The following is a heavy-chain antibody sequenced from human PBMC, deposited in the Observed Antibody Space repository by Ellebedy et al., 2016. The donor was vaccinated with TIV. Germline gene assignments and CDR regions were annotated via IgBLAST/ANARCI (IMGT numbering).Heavy chain of an antibody. CDR3: GRHHYDYVPNLLQFDP. V-gene: IGHV4-34*01. CDR2: INHSGST. Sequence: MPSETLSLTCAVYGGSFSGYYWSWIRQPPGKGLEWIGEINHSGSTNYNPSLKSRVTISVDTSKNQFSLKLSSVTAADTAVYYCGRHHYDYVPNLLQFDPWGQGTLVTVSS. CDR1: GGSFSGYY. J-gene: IGHJ5*02. D-gene: IGHD3-16*01.